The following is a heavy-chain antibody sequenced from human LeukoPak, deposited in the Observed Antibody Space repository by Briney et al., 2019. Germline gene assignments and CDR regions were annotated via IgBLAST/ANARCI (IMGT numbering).Heavy chain of an antibody. Sequence: GASVKVSCKASGYTFTGYYMHWVRQAPGQGLEWMGWINPNSGGTNYAQKFQGRVTMTRDTSISTAYMELSRLRSDDTAVYYCARDRKAIVVVTAIPRYNWFHPWGQGTLVTVSS. CDR1: GYTFTGYY. CDR2: INPNSGGT. J-gene: IGHJ5*02. CDR3: ARDRKAIVVVTAIPRYNWFHP. V-gene: IGHV1-2*02. D-gene: IGHD2-21*02.